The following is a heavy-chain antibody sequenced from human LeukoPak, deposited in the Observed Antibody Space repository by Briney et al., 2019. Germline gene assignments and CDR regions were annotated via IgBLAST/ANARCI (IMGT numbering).Heavy chain of an antibody. J-gene: IGHJ4*02. D-gene: IGHD3-3*01. Sequence: SETLSLTCTVSGGSISSGSYHWSWIRQPAGKGLEWIGRIYTSGSTNYNPSLKSRVTISVGTSKNQFSLKLSSVTAADTAVYYCAREGNYDFWSGQASRAPVDYWGQGTLVTVSS. CDR1: GGSISSGSYH. CDR2: IYTSGST. CDR3: AREGNYDFWSGQASRAPVDY. V-gene: IGHV4-61*02.